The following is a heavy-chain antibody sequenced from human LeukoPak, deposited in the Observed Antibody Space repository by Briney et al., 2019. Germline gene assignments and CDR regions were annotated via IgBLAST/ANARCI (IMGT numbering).Heavy chain of an antibody. V-gene: IGHV1-2*02. D-gene: IGHD4-17*01. J-gene: IGHJ5*02. CDR1: GYTFTDYY. CDR2: IHPNSGDT. CDR3: ASYYGHYTRNWMDT. Sequence: GASVKVPCKASGYTFTDYYMHWVRQAPGQGLEWMGWIHPNSGDTKSAQRFQGRVTMTRDTSISTAYMELTRLTSDDTAVYYCASYYGHYTRNWMDTWGQGTLVTVSS.